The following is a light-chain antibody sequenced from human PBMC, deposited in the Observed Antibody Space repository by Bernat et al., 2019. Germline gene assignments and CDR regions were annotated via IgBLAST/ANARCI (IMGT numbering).Light chain of an antibody. CDR1: RSDVGSHNR. V-gene: IGLV2-18*02. CDR3: SSYTRTSTFV. CDR2: EVT. Sequence: QSALTQLPSVSGSPGQSVTISCTGTRSDVGSHNRVSWYQQSPGTAPKLIIYEVTNRPAGVPDRFSGSKSGNTASLTIPGLHADDEADYYCSSYTRTSTFVFGTGTKVTVL. J-gene: IGLJ1*01.